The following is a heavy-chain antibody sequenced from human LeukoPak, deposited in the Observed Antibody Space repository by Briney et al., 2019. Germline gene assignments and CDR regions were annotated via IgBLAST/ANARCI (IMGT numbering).Heavy chain of an antibody. CDR2: IYSGGST. CDR1: GFTFGEYA. CDR3: ARATGTTNYFDY. D-gene: IGHD1-7*01. Sequence: GGSLRLSCTASGFTFGEYAVSWFRQAPGKGLEWVSVIYSGGSTYYADSVKGRFTISRDNSKNTLYLQMNSLRAEDTAVYYCARATGTTNYFDYWGQGTLVTVSS. V-gene: IGHV3-53*01. J-gene: IGHJ4*02.